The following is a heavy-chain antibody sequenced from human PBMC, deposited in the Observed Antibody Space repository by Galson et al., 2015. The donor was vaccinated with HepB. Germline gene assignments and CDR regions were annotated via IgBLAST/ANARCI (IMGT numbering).Heavy chain of an antibody. Sequence: SLRLSCAVSGFTFSSFAFHWVRQAPGKGLEWMAVISEDGDKTYYAESVRGRFTISRDNSKSTLYLQMNSLRAEDTAVYYCARGYRGSDFGGIDFWGQGTLVTVSS. D-gene: IGHD4/OR15-4a*01. CDR1: GFTFSSFA. CDR2: ISEDGDKT. CDR3: ARGYRGSDFGGIDF. J-gene: IGHJ4*02. V-gene: IGHV3-30*14.